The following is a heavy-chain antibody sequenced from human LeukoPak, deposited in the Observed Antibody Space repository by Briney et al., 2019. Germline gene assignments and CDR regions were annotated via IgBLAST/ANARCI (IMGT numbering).Heavy chain of an antibody. J-gene: IGHJ4*02. CDR3: ARWYYDILTGYLKGPFDY. D-gene: IGHD3-9*01. V-gene: IGHV4-59*12. CDR1: GGSISSYY. CDR2: IYYSGST. Sequence: TSETLSLTCTVSGGSISSYYWSWIRQPPGKGLEWIGYIYYSGSTNYNPSLKSRVTISVDTSKNQFSLKLGSVTAADTAVYYCARWYYDILTGYLKGPFDYWGQGTLVTVSS.